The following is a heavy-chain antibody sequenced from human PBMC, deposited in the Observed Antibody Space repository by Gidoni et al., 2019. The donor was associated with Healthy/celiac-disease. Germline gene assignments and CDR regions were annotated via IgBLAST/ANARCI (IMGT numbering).Heavy chain of an antibody. CDR1: GSSFSGYY. D-gene: IGHD3-10*01. V-gene: IGHV4-34*01. CDR3: ARGASGLLWFRELSWFDP. Sequence: QVQLQQCGARLLKPSNTLPLTSAVDGSSFSGYYWSWIRQPPGKGREWIGEINHSGSTNYNPSLKSRVTISVDTSKNQFSLKLSSVTAADTAVYYCARGASGLLWFRELSWFDPWGQGTLVTVSS. J-gene: IGHJ5*02. CDR2: INHSGST.